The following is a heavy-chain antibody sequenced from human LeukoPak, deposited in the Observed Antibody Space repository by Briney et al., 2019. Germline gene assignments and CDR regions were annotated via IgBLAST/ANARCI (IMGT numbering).Heavy chain of an antibody. CDR2: MSRSGDII. V-gene: IGHV3-48*01. CDR3: TGHHQAYSRTY. Sequence: GGSLRLSCAASGFTFSDYNMNWVRQVPGKGLESVSYMSRSGDIIYYADSVKGRFTISRDNAKNSPYLQMNSLRAEDTAVYYCTGHHQAYSRTYWGQGTLVTVSS. D-gene: IGHD4-11*01. J-gene: IGHJ4*02. CDR1: GFTFSDYN.